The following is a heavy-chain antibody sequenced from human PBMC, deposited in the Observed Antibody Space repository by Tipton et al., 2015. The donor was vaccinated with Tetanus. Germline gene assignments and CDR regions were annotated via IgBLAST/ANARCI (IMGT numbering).Heavy chain of an antibody. CDR3: ARVGGDDYGDYGYYYYGMDV. Sequence: QLVQSGAEVKKPGASVKVSCKASGYTFTGYYMHWVRQAPGQGLEWMGWINPNSGGTNYAQKFQGRVPMTRDTSISTAYMELSRLRSDDTAVYYCARVGGDDYGDYGYYYYGMDVWGQGTTVTVSS. J-gene: IGHJ6*02. D-gene: IGHD4-17*01. CDR2: INPNSGGT. V-gene: IGHV1-2*02. CDR1: GYTFTGYY.